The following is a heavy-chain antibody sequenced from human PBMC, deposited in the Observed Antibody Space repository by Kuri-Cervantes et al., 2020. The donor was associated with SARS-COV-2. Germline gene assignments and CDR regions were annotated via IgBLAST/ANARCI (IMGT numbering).Heavy chain of an antibody. V-gene: IGHV1-2*02. Sequence: ASVKVSCKASGYTFTGYYMHWVRQAPGQGLEWMGIINPSGGSTSYAQKFQGRVTMTRDTSISTAYMELSRLRSDDTAVYYCARAGYSSSWAPGAFDYWGQGTLVTVSS. CDR2: INPSGGST. CDR3: ARAGYSSSWAPGAFDY. CDR1: GYTFTGYY. D-gene: IGHD6-13*01. J-gene: IGHJ4*02.